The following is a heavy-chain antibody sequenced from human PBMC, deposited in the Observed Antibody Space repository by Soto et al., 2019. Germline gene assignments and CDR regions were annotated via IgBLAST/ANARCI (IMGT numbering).Heavy chain of an antibody. CDR2: ISYDGTNK. CDR1: GFTFNSYA. J-gene: IGHJ6*02. D-gene: IGHD6-19*01. V-gene: IGHV3-30*18. CDR3: AKDQRGYELLHSSGGYCQYYYYGMDV. Sequence: QVQLVESGGGVVQPGRSLRLSCAASGFTFNSYAMHWVRQAPGKGLEWVAVISYDGTNKYYGDSVKGRFTISRDNSKNTVYRQMNSLRAEDTAEYYCAKDQRGYELLHSSGGYCQYYYYGMDVWGQGTTVTVSS.